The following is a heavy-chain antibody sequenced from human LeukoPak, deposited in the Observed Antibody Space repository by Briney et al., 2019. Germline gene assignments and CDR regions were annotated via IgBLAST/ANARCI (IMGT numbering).Heavy chain of an antibody. CDR3: ATVYYFDY. V-gene: IGHV3-23*01. Sequence: GGSLRLSCAASGFTFSSYAMSWVRQAPGKGLEWVPAISGSGGSTYYADSVKGRFTISRDISKNTLYLQMSSLRAEDTAVYYCATVYYFDYWGQGTLVTVSS. J-gene: IGHJ4*02. CDR1: GFTFSSYA. CDR2: ISGSGGST.